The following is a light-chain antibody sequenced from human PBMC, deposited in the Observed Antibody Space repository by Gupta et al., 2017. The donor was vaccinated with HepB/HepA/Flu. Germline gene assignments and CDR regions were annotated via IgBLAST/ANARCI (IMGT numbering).Light chain of an antibody. CDR2: AAS. V-gene: IGKV1-39*01. Sequence: DIQVTQSPSSLSVSVGDRVIITCRASQDIDKFLNWYQQKPGKAPSLLIYAASNLQSGVPSRFSGSGSGTDYTLTISSLQPEDFATYYCQQSYSAPSNFGQGTKVEIK. CDR3: QQSYSAPSN. J-gene: IGKJ2*02. CDR1: QDIDKF.